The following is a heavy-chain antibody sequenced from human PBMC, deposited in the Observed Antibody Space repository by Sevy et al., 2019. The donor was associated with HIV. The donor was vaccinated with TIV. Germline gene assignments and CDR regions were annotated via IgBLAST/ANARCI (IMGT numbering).Heavy chain of an antibody. D-gene: IGHD2-2*01. J-gene: IGHJ4*02. CDR1: GGSISSYY. Sequence: SETLSLTCTVSGGSISSYYWSWIRQPPGKGLEWIGYIYYSGSTNYNPSLKSRVTISVDTSKNQFSLKLSSVTAADTDVYYCARGGDCSSTSCYGPFLYFHYWGQGTLVTVSS. V-gene: IGHV4-59*13. CDR2: IYYSGST. CDR3: ARGGDCSSTSCYGPFLYFHY.